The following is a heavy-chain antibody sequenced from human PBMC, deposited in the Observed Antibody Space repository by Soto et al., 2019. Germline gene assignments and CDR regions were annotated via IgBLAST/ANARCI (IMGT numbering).Heavy chain of an antibody. CDR1: GGTFSSYA. V-gene: IGHV1-69*13. Sequence: SVKVSCKASGGTFSSYAISWVRQAPGEGLEWMGGIIPIFGTANYAQKFQGRVTITADEPTRTAYMELSSLRSEDTAVYYCARESRYCSGGSCYSLAGIDYWR. CDR3: ARESRYCSGGSCYSLAGIDY. D-gene: IGHD2-15*01. CDR2: IIPIFGTA. J-gene: IGHJ4*01.